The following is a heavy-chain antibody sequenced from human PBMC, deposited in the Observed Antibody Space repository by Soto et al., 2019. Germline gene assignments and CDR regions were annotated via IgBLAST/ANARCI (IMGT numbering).Heavy chain of an antibody. CDR2: VNPSGGHT. D-gene: IGHD2-21*02. V-gene: IGHV1-46*01. J-gene: IGHJ4*02. CDR3: ASGGHVVVVTAALDY. Sequence: QVQLMQSGAEVKKPGASVKVSCKASGDTFTDYYIHWVRQAPGQGLEWMGTVNPSGGHTTYAQHSLGRVTMTRDTSPSTLYVELTSLPSADTAISSRASGGHVVVVTAALDYWAPGTLVTLSS. CDR1: GDTFTDYY.